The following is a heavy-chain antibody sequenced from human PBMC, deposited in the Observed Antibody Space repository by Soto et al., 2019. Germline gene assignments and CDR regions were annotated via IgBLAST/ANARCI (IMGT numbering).Heavy chain of an antibody. D-gene: IGHD3-16*01. J-gene: IGHJ3*02. CDR3: ASPTLGAFDI. CDR2: IYYSGST. CDR1: GGSISSSNYY. V-gene: IGHV4-39*01. Sequence: SETLSLTCTVSGGSISSSNYYWGWIRQPPGKGLEWIGSIYYSGSTSYNSSLKSRVTVSVDTSKNQFSLRLSSVTAADTAVYYCASPTLGAFDIWGQGTMVTVSS.